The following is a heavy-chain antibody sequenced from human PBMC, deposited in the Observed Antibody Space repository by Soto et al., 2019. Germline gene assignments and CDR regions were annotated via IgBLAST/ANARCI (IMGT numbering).Heavy chain of an antibody. CDR1: GFTFSSYW. J-gene: IGHJ6*01. Sequence: PGRSLRLSCAASGFTFSSYWKHLVRQPPGKGLVWFSLINSDGSSTRYADSVKGRFTISHDNAKNTLYLQMNRLSAEDTAVYYCARDETPHLWFRERSSSYCMDV. CDR3: ARDETPHLWFRERSSSYCMDV. CDR2: INSDGSST. D-gene: IGHD3-10*01. V-gene: IGHV3-74*01.